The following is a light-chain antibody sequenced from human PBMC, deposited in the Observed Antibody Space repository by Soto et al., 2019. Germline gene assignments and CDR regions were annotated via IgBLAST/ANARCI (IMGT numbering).Light chain of an antibody. CDR3: QKYGSLTSST. Sequence: EIVLTQSPGTLSLSPGERATLSCRASQSVSSTYLAWYQQKPGQAPRLIIYGASSRATGIPDRFSGSGSGTDFTLTISRLVPEDFAVYYCQKYGSLTSSTFGQGTKVEIK. CDR2: GAS. V-gene: IGKV3-20*01. CDR1: QSVSSTY. J-gene: IGKJ1*01.